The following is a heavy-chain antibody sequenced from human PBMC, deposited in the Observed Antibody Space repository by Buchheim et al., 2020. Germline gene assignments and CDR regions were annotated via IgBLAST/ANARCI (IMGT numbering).Heavy chain of an antibody. CDR3: ARGNYYDSSGGVTPGIVADY. D-gene: IGHD3-22*01. J-gene: IGHJ4*02. V-gene: IGHV4-31*03. CDR2: IYYSGST. CDR1: GGSISSGGYY. Sequence: QVQLQESGPGLVKPSQTLSLTCTVSGGSISSGGYYWSWIRQHPGKGLEWIGYIYYSGSTYYNPSLKSRVTISVDTSKNQFSLKLSAVTAADTAVYYCARGNYYDSSGGVTPGIVADYWGQGTL.